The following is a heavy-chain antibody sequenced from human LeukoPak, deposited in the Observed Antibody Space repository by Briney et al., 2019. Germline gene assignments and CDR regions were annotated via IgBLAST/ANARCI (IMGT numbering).Heavy chain of an antibody. CDR3: ARDEVATMVYYYYYMDV. V-gene: IGHV3-7*01. CDR1: GFTFSSYW. CDR2: IKQDGSEK. D-gene: IGHD5-12*01. Sequence: GGSLRLSCAASGFTFSSYWMSWVRQAPGKGLEWVANIKQDGSEKYYVDSVKGRFTISRDNAKNSLYLQMNSLRAEDTAVYYCARDEVATMVYYYYYMDVWGKGTTVTISS. J-gene: IGHJ6*03.